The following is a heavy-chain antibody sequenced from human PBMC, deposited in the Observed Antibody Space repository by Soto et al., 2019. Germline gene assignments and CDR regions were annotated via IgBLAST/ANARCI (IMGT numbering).Heavy chain of an antibody. CDR2: IYYSGIT. CDR1: GGSISYYY. Sequence: PSETLSLTCTVSGGSISYYYWSWIRQPPGKGLEWIGYIYYSGITNYNPSLKSRVTISVDTSKNQFSLRLSSGTAADTAVYYWASPPRESHLDYWGHGPLVTVSS. CDR3: ASPPRESHLDY. J-gene: IGHJ4*01. V-gene: IGHV4-59*01.